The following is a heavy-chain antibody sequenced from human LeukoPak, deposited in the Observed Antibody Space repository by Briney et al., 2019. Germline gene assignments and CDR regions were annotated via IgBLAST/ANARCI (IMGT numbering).Heavy chain of an antibody. CDR2: IYYSGST. V-gene: IGHV4-31*03. D-gene: IGHD3-22*01. J-gene: IGHJ5*02. CDR1: GGSISSGGYY. CDR3: ARQTYYYDSSGPHWFDP. Sequence: PSETLSLTCTVSGGSISSGGYYWSWIRQHPGKGLEWIGYIYYSGSTYYSPSLKSRVTISVDTSKNQFSLKLSSVTAADTAVYYCARQTYYYDSSGPHWFDPWGQGTLVTVSS.